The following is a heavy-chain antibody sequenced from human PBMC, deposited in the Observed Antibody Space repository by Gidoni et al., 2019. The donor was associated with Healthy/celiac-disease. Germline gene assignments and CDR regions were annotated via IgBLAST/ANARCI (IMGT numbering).Heavy chain of an antibody. CDR2: IYYSGST. J-gene: IGHJ4*02. CDR3: AREPYSGSYRGYAN. V-gene: IGHV4-61*01. Sequence: QVQLQESGPGLVKPSETLSLTCTVSGGSVSSGSYYWSWIRQPPGKGLEWIGYIYYSGSTNYNPSLKSRVTISVDTSKNQFSLKLSSVTAADTAVYYCAREPYSGSYRGYANWGQGTLVTVSS. D-gene: IGHD1-26*01. CDR1: GGSVSSGSYY.